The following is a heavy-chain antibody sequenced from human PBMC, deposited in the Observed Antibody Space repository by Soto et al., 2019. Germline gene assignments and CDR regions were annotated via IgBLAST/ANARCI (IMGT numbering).Heavy chain of an antibody. V-gene: IGHV3-30*03. J-gene: IGHJ3*02. Sequence: PGGSLRHPCEASGFTFSSYGVHWVRQAPGKGLEWVAVISYDGSNKYYADSVKGRFTISRDNSKNTLYLQMNSLRAEDTAVYYCARGLGGSGWYSPWDAFDIWGQGTMVTVS. CDR3: ARGLGGSGWYSPWDAFDI. CDR1: GFTFSSYG. CDR2: ISYDGSNK. D-gene: IGHD6-19*01.